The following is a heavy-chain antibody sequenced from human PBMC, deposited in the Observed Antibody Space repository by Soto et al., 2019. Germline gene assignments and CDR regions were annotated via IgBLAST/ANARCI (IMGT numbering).Heavy chain of an antibody. CDR2: VYYSGNS. V-gene: IGHV4-59*12. Sequence: SETLSLTCTVSGGSISSDYWSWIRQPPGKGLEWIGYVYYSGNSYLKPSLRSRVTISLGASKNQFSLKMRSVTAADTAVYYCAREVDYGENWFDPWGQGTLVTVSS. CDR1: GGSISSDY. D-gene: IGHD4-17*01. J-gene: IGHJ5*02. CDR3: AREVDYGENWFDP.